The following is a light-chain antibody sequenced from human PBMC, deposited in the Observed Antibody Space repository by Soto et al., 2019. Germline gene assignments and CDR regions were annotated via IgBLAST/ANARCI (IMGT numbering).Light chain of an antibody. V-gene: IGKV1-27*01. J-gene: IGKJ3*01. CDR2: AAS. CDR1: QGISNY. CDR3: QKYNSAPFT. Sequence: IQMTQYPSSLSASVGDRVTITCRASQGISNYLAWYQQKPGKVPKLLIYAASTLQSGVPSRFSGSGSGTDVTLTISSLTPEDVSTYYCQKYNSAPFTGGHGTKVDIK.